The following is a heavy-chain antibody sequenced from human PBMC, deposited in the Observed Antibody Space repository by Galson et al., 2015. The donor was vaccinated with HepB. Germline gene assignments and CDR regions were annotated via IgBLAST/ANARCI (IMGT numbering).Heavy chain of an antibody. CDR1: GGTFSSYT. Sequence: SVKVSCKASGGTFSSYTISWVRQAPGQGLEWMGRIIPILGIANYAQKFQGRVTITADKSTSTAYMELSSLRSEDTAVYYCARAHPYSSSWFGDWGQGTLVTVSS. V-gene: IGHV1-69*02. CDR2: IIPILGIA. J-gene: IGHJ4*02. CDR3: ARAHPYSSSWFGD. D-gene: IGHD6-13*01.